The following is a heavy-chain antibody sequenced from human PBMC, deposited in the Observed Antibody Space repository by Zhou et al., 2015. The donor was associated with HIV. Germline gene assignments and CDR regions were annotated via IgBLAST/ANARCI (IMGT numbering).Heavy chain of an antibody. CDR2: IIPIFGTA. J-gene: IGHJ3*02. Sequence: QVQLVQSGAEVKKPGSSVKVSCKASGGTFSSYAISWVRQAPGQGLEWMGGIIPIFGTANYAQKFQGRVTITADESTSTAYMELSSLRSEDTAVYYCARDNARSAGSSWPGGAFDIWGQGTMVTVSS. D-gene: IGHD6-13*01. CDR1: GGTFSSYA. CDR3: ARDNARSAGSSWPGGAFDI. V-gene: IGHV1-69*01.